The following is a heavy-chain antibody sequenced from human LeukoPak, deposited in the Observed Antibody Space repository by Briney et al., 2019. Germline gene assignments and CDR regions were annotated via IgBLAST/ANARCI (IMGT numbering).Heavy chain of an antibody. D-gene: IGHD3-10*01. CDR1: GGSISSGGYS. CDR3: ARSLGSYYYGSGSSTAFQH. CDR2: IYHSGST. V-gene: IGHV4-30-2*01. Sequence: PSETLSLTCAVSGGSISSGGYSWSWIRQPPGKGLEWIGYIYHSGSTYYNPSLKSRVTISVDRSKNQFSLKLSSVTAADTAVYYCARSLGSYYYGSGSSTAFQHWGQGTLVTVSS. J-gene: IGHJ1*01.